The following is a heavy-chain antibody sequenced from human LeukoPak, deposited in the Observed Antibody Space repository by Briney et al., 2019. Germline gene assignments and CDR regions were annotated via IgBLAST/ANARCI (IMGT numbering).Heavy chain of an antibody. V-gene: IGHV3-23*01. CDR2: ISGSGGST. CDR1: GFTFISYA. CDR3: AKDMVLWFGEYDY. J-gene: IGHJ4*02. Sequence: QPGGSLRLSCAASGFTFISYAMSWARQAPGKGLEWVSAISGSGGSTYSADSVKGRFTISRDNSKNTLYLQMNSLRAEDTAVYYCAKDMVLWFGEYDYWGQGTLVTVSS. D-gene: IGHD3-10*01.